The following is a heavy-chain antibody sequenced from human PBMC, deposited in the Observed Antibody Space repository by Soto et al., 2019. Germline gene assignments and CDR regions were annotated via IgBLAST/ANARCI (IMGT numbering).Heavy chain of an antibody. Sequence: QITLNESGPTQVKPRQTLTLTCTFSGFSLTTSGVGVGWIRQSPGKAPEWLALIYWDDDKRYSPSLKSRLTITNDTSKNPVVLTMAEVDHADTATYYCSARVLRTVFRLVTATAIYFDFWGQGTPVAVSS. CDR1: GFSLTTSGVG. CDR3: SARVLRTVFRLVTATAIYFDF. CDR2: IYWDDDK. J-gene: IGHJ4*02. V-gene: IGHV2-5*02. D-gene: IGHD3-3*01.